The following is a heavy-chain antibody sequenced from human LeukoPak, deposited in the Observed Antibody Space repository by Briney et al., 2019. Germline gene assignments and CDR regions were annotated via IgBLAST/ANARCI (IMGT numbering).Heavy chain of an antibody. D-gene: IGHD3-22*01. V-gene: IGHV4-4*07. CDR2: INTSGSS. Sequence: SETLSLTCTVSGGSISSYYWSWIRQPAGKGLEWIGRINTSGSSNYNPSLRSRVTMSVDTSKNQFSLNLSSVTAADTAVYYCARVPTTYYYDSSGYSYGMDVWGQGTTVTVSS. J-gene: IGHJ6*02. CDR3: ARVPTTYYYDSSGYSYGMDV. CDR1: GGSISSYY.